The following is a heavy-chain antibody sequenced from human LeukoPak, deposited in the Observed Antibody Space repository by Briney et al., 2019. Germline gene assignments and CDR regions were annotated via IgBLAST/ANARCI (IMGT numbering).Heavy chain of an antibody. V-gene: IGHV4-34*01. CDR1: GGSFSGYY. J-gene: IGHJ4*02. D-gene: IGHD2-2*01. Sequence: SETLSLTCAVYGGSFSGYYWSWIRQPPGKGLEWIGEINHSGSTNYNPSLKSRVTISVDTSKNQFSLKLSSVTAADTAVYYCARLGIVVVPAAIDYWGQGTLVTVSS. CDR2: INHSGST. CDR3: ARLGIVVVPAAIDY.